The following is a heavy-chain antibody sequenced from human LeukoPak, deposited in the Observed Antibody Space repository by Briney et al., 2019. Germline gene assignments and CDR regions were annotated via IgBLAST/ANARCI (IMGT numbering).Heavy chain of an antibody. D-gene: IGHD2-21*01. J-gene: IGHJ6*03. CDR2: IWDDGSNK. Sequence: GGSLRLSCAASGFSFSRHGMHWVRQAPGKGLEWVAVIWDDGSNKYYADSVKGRFTISRDNSKNTLYLQMNSLRAEDTAVYYCAKIAGSYYYYMDVWGKGTTVTVSS. V-gene: IGHV3-33*06. CDR3: AKIAGSYYYYMDV. CDR1: GFSFSRHG.